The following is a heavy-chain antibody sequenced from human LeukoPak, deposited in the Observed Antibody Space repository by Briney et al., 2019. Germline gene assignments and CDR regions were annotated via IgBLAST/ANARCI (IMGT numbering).Heavy chain of an antibody. V-gene: IGHV1-69*06. CDR1: GGTFSSYA. Sequence: ASVKVSCKASGGTFSSYAISWVRQAPGQGLEWMGGIIPIFGTANYAQKFQGRVTITADKSTSTAYMELSSLRSEDTAVYYCAGKWTRMDTAMDNWFDPWGQGTLVTVSS. J-gene: IGHJ5*02. D-gene: IGHD5-18*01. CDR2: IIPIFGTA. CDR3: AGKWTRMDTAMDNWFDP.